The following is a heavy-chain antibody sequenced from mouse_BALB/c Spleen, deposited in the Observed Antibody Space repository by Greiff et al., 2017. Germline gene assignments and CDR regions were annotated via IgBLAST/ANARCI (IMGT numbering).Heavy chain of an antibody. CDR1: GYTFSSYW. CDR2: ILPGSGST. Sequence: VKLQESGAELMKPGASVKISCKATGYTFSSYWIEWVKQRPGHGLEWIGEILPGSGSTNYNEKFKGKATFTADTSSNTAYMQLSSLTSEDSAVYYCARRGEITTGAMDYWGQGTSVTVSS. D-gene: IGHD2-4*01. V-gene: IGHV1-9*01. CDR3: ARRGEITTGAMDY. J-gene: IGHJ4*01.